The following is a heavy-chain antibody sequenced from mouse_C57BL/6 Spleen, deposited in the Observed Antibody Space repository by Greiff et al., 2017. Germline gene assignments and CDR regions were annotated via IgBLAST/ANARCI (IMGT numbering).Heavy chain of an antibody. J-gene: IGHJ4*01. CDR1: GYTFTDYN. CDR2: INPNNGGT. Sequence: EVQLQPSGPELVKPGASVKMSCKASGYTFTDYNMHWVKQRHGKSLEWIGYINPNNGGTSYNQKFKGKATLTVNKSSSTAYMELRSLTSEDSAVYYCGSSGYVGAMDYWGQGTSVTVSS. V-gene: IGHV1-22*01. CDR3: GSSGYVGAMDY. D-gene: IGHD3-2*02.